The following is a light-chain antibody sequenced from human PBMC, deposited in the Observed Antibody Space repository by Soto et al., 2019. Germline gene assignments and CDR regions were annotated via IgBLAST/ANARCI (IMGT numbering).Light chain of an antibody. CDR1: QSVSSSY. V-gene: IGKV3-20*01. CDR2: CAS. J-gene: IGKJ5*01. CDR3: QQYGSSPIT. Sequence: ELVLTQSPGTLSLSPGERATLSCMSSQSVSSSYLAWYQQKPCQAPRLLIYCASSRATGIPDRFSGSGSGTDFTLTISRLEPEDFAVYYCQQYGSSPITFGQGTRLE.